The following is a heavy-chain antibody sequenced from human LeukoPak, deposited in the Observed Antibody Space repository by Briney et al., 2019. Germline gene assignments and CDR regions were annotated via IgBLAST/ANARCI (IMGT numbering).Heavy chain of an antibody. V-gene: IGHV3-53*01. CDR3: ARGSRYSSGWYFDY. D-gene: IGHD6-19*01. CDR2: IYSDGST. CDR1: GFTVSSNY. Sequence: PGGSLRLSCAASGFTVSSNYISSGRQAPGKGLELVSVIYSDGSTYYADSVKGRFTISRDNSKTTLYLQMNSLRAEDTAVYYCARGSRYSSGWYFDYWGQGTLVTVSS. J-gene: IGHJ4*02.